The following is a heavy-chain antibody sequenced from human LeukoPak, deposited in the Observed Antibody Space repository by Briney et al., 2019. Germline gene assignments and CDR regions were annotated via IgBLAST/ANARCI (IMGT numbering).Heavy chain of an antibody. D-gene: IGHD2-21*01. Sequence: ASETLSLTCTVSGGSISSSSYYWGWIRQPPGKGLEWIGSIYYSGSTYYNPSLKSRVTISVDTSKNQFSLKLNSVTAADTAVYYCARLQSSGLVWSVYWGQGTLVTVSS. CDR3: ARLQSSGLVWSVY. CDR1: GGSISSSSYY. CDR2: IYYSGST. J-gene: IGHJ4*02. V-gene: IGHV4-39*01.